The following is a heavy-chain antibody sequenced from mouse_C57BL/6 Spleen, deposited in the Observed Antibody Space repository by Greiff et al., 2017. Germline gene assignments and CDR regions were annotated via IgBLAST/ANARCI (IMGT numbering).Heavy chain of an antibody. J-gene: IGHJ4*01. D-gene: IGHD2-1*01. CDR3: ASAGLLWDYYAMDY. V-gene: IGHV5-17*01. CDR2: ISSGSSTI. CDR1: GFTFSDYG. Sequence: DVMLVESGGGLVKPGGSLKLSCAASGFTFSDYGMHWVRQAPEKGLEWVAYISSGSSTIYYADTVKGRFTISRDNAKNTLFLQMTSLRSEDTAMYYCASAGLLWDYYAMDYWGQGTSVTVSS.